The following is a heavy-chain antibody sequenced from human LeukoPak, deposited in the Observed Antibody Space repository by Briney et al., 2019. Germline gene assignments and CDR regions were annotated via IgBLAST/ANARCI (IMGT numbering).Heavy chain of an antibody. CDR3: GRDFGYTSGSYGVY. D-gene: IGHD3-10*01. Sequence: ASVKVSCKASGGTFSSYAISWVRQAPGQGLEWMGGIIPIFGTANYAQKFQGRVTITADEFASTAYMELSSLRAEDTAVYYCGRDFGYTSGSYGVYWGQGTLVTVSS. V-gene: IGHV1-69*13. J-gene: IGHJ4*02. CDR1: GGTFSSYA. CDR2: IIPIFGTA.